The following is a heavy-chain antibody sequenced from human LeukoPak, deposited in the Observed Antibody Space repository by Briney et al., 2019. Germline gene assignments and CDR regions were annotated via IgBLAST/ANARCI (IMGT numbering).Heavy chain of an antibody. CDR2: IYYSGST. D-gene: IGHD3-3*01. V-gene: IGHV4-59*08. CDR3: ASSYYDFWSGYPNYYYMDV. J-gene: IGHJ6*03. Sequence: SEPLSLTCTVSVGSISSYYWMWIRQPTGKGREGIGYIYYSGSTNYKPSLKSRVTISVDTSKNQFSLKLSSVTAADTAVYYCASSYYDFWSGYPNYYYMDVWGKGTTVTVFS. CDR1: VGSISSYY.